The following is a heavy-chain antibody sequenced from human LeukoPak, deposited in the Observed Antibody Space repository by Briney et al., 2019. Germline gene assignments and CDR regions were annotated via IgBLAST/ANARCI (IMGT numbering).Heavy chain of an antibody. CDR3: ARQSSGGYGLGY. CDR2: INPNSGGT. V-gene: IGHV1-2*02. CDR1: GYTFTGNY. Sequence: ASVKVSCKASGYTFTGNYMHWVRQTPGQGLEWMGWINPNSGGTNYAQKFQGRVTMTRDTSISTAYMELSRLRSDDTAVYYCARQSSGGYGLGYWGQGTLATVSS. J-gene: IGHJ4*02. D-gene: IGHD5-12*01.